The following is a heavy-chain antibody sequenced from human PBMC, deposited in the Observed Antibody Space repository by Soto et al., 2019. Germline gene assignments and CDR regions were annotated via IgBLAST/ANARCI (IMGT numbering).Heavy chain of an antibody. CDR1: GGSISSSY. D-gene: IGHD4-17*01. Sequence: QVQLQESGPGLVKASETLSLTCTVSGGSISSSYWSWIRQPPGKGLEWIGYVYYSGSTNYNPSLKSRVTISIDTSKNQFSLKLRSVTAADTAVYYCARHPDYVDYVGWFDPWGQGTLVTVSS. V-gene: IGHV4-59*01. J-gene: IGHJ5*02. CDR3: ARHPDYVDYVGWFDP. CDR2: VYYSGST.